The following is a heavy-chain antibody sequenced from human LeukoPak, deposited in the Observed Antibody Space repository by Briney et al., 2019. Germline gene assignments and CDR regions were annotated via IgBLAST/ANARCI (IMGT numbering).Heavy chain of an antibody. CDR3: ARHGYGNPGNWFDP. J-gene: IGHJ5*02. D-gene: IGHD3-22*01. V-gene: IGHV4-34*01. CDR2: INHSGST. CDR1: GGSFSGYY. Sequence: SETLSLTCAVYGGSFSGYYWTWIRQPPGKGREWIGEINHSGSTTYNPSLKSRVSISVDTSMNQFSLRLSAVTAADTAMYYCARHGYGNPGNWFDPWGQGTLVTVSS.